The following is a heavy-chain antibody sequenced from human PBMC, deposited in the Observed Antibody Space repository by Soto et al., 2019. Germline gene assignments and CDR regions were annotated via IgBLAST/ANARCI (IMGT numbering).Heavy chain of an antibody. CDR3: TTDLSTSYYDFWSGPKYYYYMDV. Sequence: GGSLRLSCAASGFTFSNAWMSWVRQAPGKGLERVGRIKSKTDGGTTDYAAPVKGRFTISRDDSKNTLYLQMNSLKTEDTAVYYCTTDLSTSYYDFWSGPKYYYYMDVWGKGTTVTVSS. J-gene: IGHJ6*03. CDR2: IKSKTDGGTT. CDR1: GFTFSNAW. D-gene: IGHD3-3*01. V-gene: IGHV3-15*01.